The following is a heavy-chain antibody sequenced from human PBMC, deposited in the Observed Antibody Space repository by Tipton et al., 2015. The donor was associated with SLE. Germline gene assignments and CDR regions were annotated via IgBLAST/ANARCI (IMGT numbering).Heavy chain of an antibody. CDR2: IYHSGSP. CDR1: GYSINSAYY. V-gene: IGHV4-38-2*02. CDR3: ARGNYYMDV. J-gene: IGHJ6*03. Sequence: GLVKPSETLSLTCTVSGYSINSAYYWGWIRQPPGKGLEWIGSIYHSGSPYYNPSLKSRVTISVDTSKNQFSLKLSSVTAADTAVYFCARGNYYMDVWGKGTTVIVSS.